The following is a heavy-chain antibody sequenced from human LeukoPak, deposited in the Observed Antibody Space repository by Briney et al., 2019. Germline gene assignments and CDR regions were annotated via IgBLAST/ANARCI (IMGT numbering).Heavy chain of an antibody. Sequence: QPGRSLRLSCTASGFTFSDHAMQWVRRAPGRGLEWVTVISYHARDQFYADSVKGRFTVSRDNSRNTLYLQMNSLRAEDSAVYYCAAQACINGICYLDYWGQGTLVTVSS. V-gene: IGHV3-30*04. D-gene: IGHD2-8*01. CDR2: ISYHARDQ. CDR3: AAQACINGICYLDY. J-gene: IGHJ4*02. CDR1: GFTFSDHA.